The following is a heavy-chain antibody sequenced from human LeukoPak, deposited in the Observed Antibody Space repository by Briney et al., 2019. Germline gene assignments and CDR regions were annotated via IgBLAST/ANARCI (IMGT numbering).Heavy chain of an antibody. CDR2: FYYSGNT. Sequence: SETLSLTCTVSGGSINSNIYYWGWIRQPPGKGLEWFGSFYYSGNTYYNPSLKSRVTISVDTSKNQFSLKLSSVSAADTAVYYCARDWAANVNYYYGMDVWGQGTTVTVSS. J-gene: IGHJ6*02. D-gene: IGHD2-15*01. CDR3: ARDWAANVNYYYGMDV. CDR1: GGSINSNIYY. V-gene: IGHV4-39*07.